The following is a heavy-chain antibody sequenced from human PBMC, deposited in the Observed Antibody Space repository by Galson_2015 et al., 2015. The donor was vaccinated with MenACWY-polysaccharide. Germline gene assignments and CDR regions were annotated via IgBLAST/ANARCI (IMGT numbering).Heavy chain of an antibody. D-gene: IGHD6-6*01. CDR2: IWNDESNK. J-gene: IGHJ5*02. CDR3: ARDNLPYVTSSLAFAP. CDR1: GFTLSSFG. V-gene: IGHV3-33*01. Sequence: SLRLSCAASGFTLSSFGMHWVRQAPGKGLEWVALIWNDESNKYYGDSVKGRFTISRDNSKNMLYLQMNSLRADDTALYYCARDNLPYVTSSLAFAPWGQGTLVIVSS.